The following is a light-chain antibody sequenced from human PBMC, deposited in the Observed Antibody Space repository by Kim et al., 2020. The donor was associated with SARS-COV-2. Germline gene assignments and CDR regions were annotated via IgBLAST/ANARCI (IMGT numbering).Light chain of an antibody. CDR1: QSISSW. CDR2: KAS. V-gene: IGKV1-5*03. J-gene: IGKJ5*01. Sequence: DIQMTQSASTLSASVGDRVTITCRASQSISSWLAWYQQKPGKAPKLLIYKASSLESGVPSRFSGSESGTEFTLTISSLQPDDFATYYCQQYLSYPMTFGQGTRLEIK. CDR3: QQYLSYPMT.